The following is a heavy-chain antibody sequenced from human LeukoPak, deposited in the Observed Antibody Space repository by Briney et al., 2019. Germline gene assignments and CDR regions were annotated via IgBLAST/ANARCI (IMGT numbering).Heavy chain of an antibody. CDR1: GFTFRNNW. Sequence: QRGGSLRLSCATSGFTFRNNWISWVRQAPGKGLEWVANIKQDGSEKYYVDSVKGRFTISRDNAQNSVSLQMDSLRVEDTAVYYCARVYDYDFWSGYYGRNYYYMDGWGKGTTVTVSS. CDR3: ARVYDYDFWSGYYGRNYYYMDG. D-gene: IGHD3-3*01. J-gene: IGHJ6*03. V-gene: IGHV3-7*01. CDR2: IKQDGSEK.